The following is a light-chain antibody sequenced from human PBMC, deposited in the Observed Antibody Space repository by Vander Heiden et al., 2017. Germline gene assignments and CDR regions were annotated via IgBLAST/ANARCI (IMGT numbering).Light chain of an antibody. CDR3: QSFDNSLGRV. V-gene: IGLV1-40*01. CDR2: GNT. J-gene: IGLJ1*01. CDR1: SSNIGADYD. Sequence: QSALTQPPSVSGAPGQRVTFSCTGSSSNIGADYDVHWYQQLPGAAPKLLIYGNTNRPSGVPDRFSGSKSGTSASLAITGLQAEDEADYYCQSFDNSLGRVFGSGTTVTVL.